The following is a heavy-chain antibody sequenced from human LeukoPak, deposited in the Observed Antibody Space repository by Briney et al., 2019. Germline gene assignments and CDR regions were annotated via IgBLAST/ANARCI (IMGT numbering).Heavy chain of an antibody. CDR3: AKGLGPLVRGVVPRTYYMDV. CDR2: ISYDGSSE. D-gene: IGHD3-10*01. V-gene: IGHV3-30*18. J-gene: IGHJ6*03. CDR1: GFTLSSYG. Sequence: GTSLRLSCVGSGFTLSSYGIHWVRQLPGKGPEWVAIISYDGSSEFYADSVKGRFKISRDNSKNTVNLQMNSLGVEDTAVYYCAKGLGPLVRGVVPRTYYMDVWGRGTTVTVSS.